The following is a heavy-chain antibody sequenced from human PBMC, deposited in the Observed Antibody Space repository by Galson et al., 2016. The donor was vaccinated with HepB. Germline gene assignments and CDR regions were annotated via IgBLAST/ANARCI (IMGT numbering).Heavy chain of an antibody. V-gene: IGHV1-69*13. Sequence: SVKVSCKASGGTFSSYAISWVRQAPGQGLEWMGGIIPIFGTANYAQKFQSRVTITADESTSTAYMELSSLRSEDTAVYYCARTWIGEPYYYGMDVWGQGTMVTVSS. J-gene: IGHJ6*02. D-gene: IGHD3-10*01. CDR1: GGTFSSYA. CDR3: ARTWIGEPYYYGMDV. CDR2: IIPIFGTA.